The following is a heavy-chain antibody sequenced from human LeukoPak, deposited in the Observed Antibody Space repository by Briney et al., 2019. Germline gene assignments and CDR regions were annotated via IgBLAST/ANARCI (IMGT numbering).Heavy chain of an antibody. D-gene: IGHD3-22*01. Sequence: GGSLRLSCAASGFTFSNYWMHWVRQVPGKGLVWVSRIDTDGTTTDYADSVKGRFTISRDNAKNTLYLQMNSLRAEDTAVYYCARDRLSSGYYLSGAFDIWGQGTMVTVSS. J-gene: IGHJ3*02. CDR3: ARDRLSSGYYLSGAFDI. V-gene: IGHV3-74*01. CDR1: GFTFSNYW. CDR2: IDTDGTTT.